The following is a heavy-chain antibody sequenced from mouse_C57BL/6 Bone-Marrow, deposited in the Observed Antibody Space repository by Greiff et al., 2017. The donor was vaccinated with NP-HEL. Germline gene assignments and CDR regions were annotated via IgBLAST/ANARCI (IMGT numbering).Heavy chain of an antibody. CDR2: ISYDGSN. J-gene: IGHJ4*01. V-gene: IGHV3-6*01. CDR3: ARLLPNLYAMDY. D-gene: IGHD1-1*01. Sequence: EVQLQQSGPGLVKPSQSLSLTCSVTGYSITSGYYWNWIRQFPGNKLEWMGYISYDGSNNYNPSLKNRISITRDTSKNQFFLKLNSVTTEDTATYYCARLLPNLYAMDYWGQGTSVTVSS. CDR1: GYSITSGYY.